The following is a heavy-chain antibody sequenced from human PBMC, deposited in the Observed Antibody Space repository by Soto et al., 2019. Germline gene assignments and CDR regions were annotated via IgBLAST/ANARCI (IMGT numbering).Heavy chain of an antibody. CDR2: ISSDGVGT. CDR1: GFTLSGYA. D-gene: IGHD6-6*01. V-gene: IGHV3-64*01. J-gene: IGHJ6*03. CDR3: AKRARPDFYYMDV. Sequence: EVQLAESGGGLVQPGGSLRLSCAASGFTLSGYAMHWVRQAPGKGLEYVSGISSDGVGTYYANSVQGRFTISRDNSKNTVYLQIGSLRPEDMAVYYCAKRARPDFYYMDVWGKGTTVTVSS.